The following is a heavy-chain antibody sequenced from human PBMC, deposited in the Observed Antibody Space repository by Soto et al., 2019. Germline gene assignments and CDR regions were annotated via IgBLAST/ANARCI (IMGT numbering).Heavy chain of an antibody. Sequence: GGSLRLSCAASGFTFSSYDMHWVRQATGKGLEWVSAIGTAGDTYYPGSVKGRFTISRENAKNSLYLQMNSLRAGDTAVYCCARASLRRGGYCGGDCLNGMDVWGQGTTVTVSS. CDR2: IGTAGDT. D-gene: IGHD2-21*02. CDR1: GFTFSSYD. J-gene: IGHJ6*02. V-gene: IGHV3-13*01. CDR3: ARASLRRGGYCGGDCLNGMDV.